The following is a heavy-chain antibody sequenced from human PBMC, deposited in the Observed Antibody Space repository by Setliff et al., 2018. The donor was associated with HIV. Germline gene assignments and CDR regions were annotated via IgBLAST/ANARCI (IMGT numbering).Heavy chain of an antibody. Sequence: GGSVKVSCQSSGYTFTAHHIHWVRQAPGQGPEWMGWIIPKSGETSYAEKFRGRVTMTRDTSLSTAYMELSWLTSDDTAVYYCARVVDRDYDFWSAYEYWGQGTMVTVSS. CDR1: GYTFTAHH. J-gene: IGHJ4*02. CDR3: ARVVDRDYDFWSAYEY. CDR2: IIPKSGET. V-gene: IGHV1-2*02. D-gene: IGHD3-3*01.